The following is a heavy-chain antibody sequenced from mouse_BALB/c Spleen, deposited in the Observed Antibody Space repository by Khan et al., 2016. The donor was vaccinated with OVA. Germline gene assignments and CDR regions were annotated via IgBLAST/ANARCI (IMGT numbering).Heavy chain of an antibody. Sequence: EVQLVESGGGLVKSGGSLKLSCAASGFTFSTYAMSWVRQTPEKRLEWVATISTGDTYTYYPDSVKGRFTISRDNAKNTLYLQLSSLRSEDTAMYYCVRPPITTVVGTAYWFVDVWGAGTTVTVST. CDR2: ISTGDTYT. V-gene: IGHV5-9-3*01. J-gene: IGHJ1*01. CDR1: GFTFSTYA. D-gene: IGHD1-1*01. CDR3: VRPPITTVVGTAYWFVDV.